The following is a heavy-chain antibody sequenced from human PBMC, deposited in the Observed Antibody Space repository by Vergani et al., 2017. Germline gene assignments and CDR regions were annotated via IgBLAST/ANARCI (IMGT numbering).Heavy chain of an antibody. D-gene: IGHD1-26*01. CDR2: IIPIFGTA. CDR1: GGTFRSYA. Sequence: QVQLVQSGAEVKKPGSSVKVSCKASGGTFRSYAINWVRQAPGQGVEWMGGIIPIFGTANYAQKVQGRVTITADESTGTAYMELSSLRSEDTAVYYCARDRSSSGSYYYAADAFDIWGQGTMVTVSS. CDR3: ARDRSSSGSYYYAADAFDI. J-gene: IGHJ3*02. V-gene: IGHV1-69*01.